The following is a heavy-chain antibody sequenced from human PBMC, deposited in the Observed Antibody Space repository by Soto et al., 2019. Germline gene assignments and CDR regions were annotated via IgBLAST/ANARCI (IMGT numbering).Heavy chain of an antibody. Sequence: ASVKVSCKASGYTFTSYDINWVRQATGQGLEWMGWMNPNSGNTGYAQKFQGRVTMTRNTSISTAYMELSSLRSKDTAVYYCARDMVRGVMGFPWETSTTFDPWGQGTLVTVSS. CDR2: MNPNSGNT. D-gene: IGHD3-10*01. CDR3: ARDMVRGVMGFPWETSTTFDP. CDR1: GYTFTSYD. J-gene: IGHJ5*02. V-gene: IGHV1-8*01.